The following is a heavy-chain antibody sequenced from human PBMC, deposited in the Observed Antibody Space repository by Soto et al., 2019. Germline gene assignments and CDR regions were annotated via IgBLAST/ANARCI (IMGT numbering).Heavy chain of an antibody. V-gene: IGHV1-46*04. Sequence: QVQLVQSGAEVKKPGASVKVSCKASGYTFTDYYMHWVRQAPGQGLEGMGRINPRGGSTSYAQELQGRVTMATDTSTSTVYMEMSRLRSEDTAVYYCAIKYSPHAFDIWGQGTMVTVSS. J-gene: IGHJ3*02. CDR1: GYTFTDYY. CDR2: INPRGGST. CDR3: AIKYSPHAFDI. D-gene: IGHD2-15*01.